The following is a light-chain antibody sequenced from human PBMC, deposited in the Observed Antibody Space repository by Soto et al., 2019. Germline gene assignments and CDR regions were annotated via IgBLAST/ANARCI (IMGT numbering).Light chain of an antibody. CDR3: CSYTSSNTPDV. J-gene: IGLJ1*01. CDR2: EVS. Sequence: QSALTQPASVSGSPGQSITISCTGTSSDVGGYEYVSWYQQHPAKAPKLMIYEVSNRPSGVSNRFSGSKSGNTASLTISGLQAEDEADYYCCSYTSSNTPDVFGTGTKLTVL. V-gene: IGLV2-14*01. CDR1: SSDVGGYEY.